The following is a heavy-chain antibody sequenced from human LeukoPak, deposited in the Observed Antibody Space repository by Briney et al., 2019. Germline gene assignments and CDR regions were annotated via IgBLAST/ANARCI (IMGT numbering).Heavy chain of an antibody. Sequence: VASVKVSCKASGYTFTGYYMHWVRQAPGQGPEWMGWINPNSGGTNYAQKFQGRVTMTRDTSISTAYMELSRLRSDDTAVYYCARRALGVAAAGFPFDYWGQGTLVTVSS. J-gene: IGHJ4*02. CDR3: ARRALGVAAAGFPFDY. CDR1: GYTFTGYY. CDR2: INPNSGGT. V-gene: IGHV1-2*02. D-gene: IGHD6-13*01.